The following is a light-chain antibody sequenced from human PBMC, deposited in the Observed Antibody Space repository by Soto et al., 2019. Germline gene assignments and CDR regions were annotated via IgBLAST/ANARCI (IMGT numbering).Light chain of an antibody. J-gene: IGLJ2*01. Sequence: QSVLTQPPSVSGAPGQRVTISCTGSSSNIGAGYDVHWYQQFPGTAPKLLIYGNNNRPSGVPDRFSGSKSGTSASLAITGLQAEDDADYYCQSYDTSLSGSVFGGGTKLTVL. CDR2: GNN. CDR3: QSYDTSLSGSV. V-gene: IGLV1-40*01. CDR1: SSNIGAGYD.